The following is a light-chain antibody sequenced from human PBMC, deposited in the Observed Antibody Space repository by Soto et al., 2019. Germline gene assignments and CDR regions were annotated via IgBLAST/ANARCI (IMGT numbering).Light chain of an antibody. Sequence: QSVLTQPASVSGSPGQSITISCTGASSDVGGYNYVSWYQHHPGKAPKLMIYDVNNRPSGVSNRFSGSKSGNTASLTISGLQAEDETTYYCSSCSSTSTLVVFGGGTKVTVL. CDR1: SSDVGGYNY. V-gene: IGLV2-14*03. CDR2: DVN. CDR3: SSCSSTSTLVV. J-gene: IGLJ2*01.